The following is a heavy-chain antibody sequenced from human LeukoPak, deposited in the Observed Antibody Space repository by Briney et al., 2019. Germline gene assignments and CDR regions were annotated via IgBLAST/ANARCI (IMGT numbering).Heavy chain of an antibody. Sequence: PSETLSLTCTVSGGSISSGDYYWGWIRQPPGKGLEWVGYIYYSGSTYYTPSLKSRVTISVDTSKNQFSLKLSSVTAADTAVYYCARARGSYLLTYTDYWGQGTLVTVSS. V-gene: IGHV4-30-4*08. D-gene: IGHD1-26*01. J-gene: IGHJ4*02. CDR2: IYYSGST. CDR1: GGSISSGDYY. CDR3: ARARGSYLLTYTDY.